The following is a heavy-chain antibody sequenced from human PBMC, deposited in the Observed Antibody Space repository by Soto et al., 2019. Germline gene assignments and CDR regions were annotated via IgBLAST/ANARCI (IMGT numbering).Heavy chain of an antibody. J-gene: IGHJ6*02. V-gene: IGHV4-31*03. Sequence: PSETLSLTCTVSGGSISSGGYYWSRIRQHPGKGLEWIGYIYYSGSTYYNPSLKSRVTISVDTSKNQFSLKLSSVTAADTAVYYCAREIRYYDFWSGMDVWGQGTTVTVSS. CDR1: GGSISSGGYY. D-gene: IGHD3-3*01. CDR3: AREIRYYDFWSGMDV. CDR2: IYYSGST.